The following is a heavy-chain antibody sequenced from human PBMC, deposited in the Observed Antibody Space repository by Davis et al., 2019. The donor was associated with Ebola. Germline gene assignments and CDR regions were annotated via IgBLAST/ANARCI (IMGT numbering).Heavy chain of an antibody. Sequence: GESLKISCAASGFTFSSYAMHWVRQAPGKGLEWVAVISYDGSNKYYADSVKGRFTISRDNSKNTLYLQMNSLRAEDTAVYYCAKASRRGCSGGSCYVVDYWGQGTLVTVSS. CDR1: GFTFSSYA. J-gene: IGHJ4*02. CDR2: ISYDGSNK. D-gene: IGHD2-15*01. V-gene: IGHV3-30-3*01. CDR3: AKASRRGCSGGSCYVVDY.